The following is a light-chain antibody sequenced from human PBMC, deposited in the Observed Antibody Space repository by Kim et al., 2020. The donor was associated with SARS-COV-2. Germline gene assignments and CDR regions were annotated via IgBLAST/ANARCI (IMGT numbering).Light chain of an antibody. CDR1: NLGDKY. CDR2: QDK. Sequence: VSPGQTTSITCSGENLGDKYVCWYQQKPGQSPVLVIYQDKKRPSGIPERFSGSNSGNTATLTISGTQAMDEADYYCQAWDSTSVVFGGGTQLTVL. CDR3: QAWDSTSVV. J-gene: IGLJ2*01. V-gene: IGLV3-1*01.